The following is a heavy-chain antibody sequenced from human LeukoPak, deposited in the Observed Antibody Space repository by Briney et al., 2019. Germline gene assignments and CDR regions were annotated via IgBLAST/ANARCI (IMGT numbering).Heavy chain of an antibody. CDR1: GFTFSGYG. CDR3: AREGIHLKSSLEY. D-gene: IGHD5-18*01. V-gene: IGHV3-33*01. J-gene: IGHJ4*02. Sequence: PGRSLRLSCAASGFTFSGYGMHWVRQPPGKGLEWVASIWYEGRTKYYMDSVKGRFTISRDNSRNTVNLQMNSLRAEDTAVYYCAREGIHLKSSLEYWGQGTPVTVSS. CDR2: IWYEGRTK.